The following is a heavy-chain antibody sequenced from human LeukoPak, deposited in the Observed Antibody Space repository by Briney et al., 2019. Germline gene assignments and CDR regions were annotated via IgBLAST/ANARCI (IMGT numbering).Heavy chain of an antibody. CDR1: GYTFTDYY. Sequence: ASVKVSCKASGYTFTDYYMHWVRQAPGQGLEWMGWINPNSGGTNYAQKFQGRVTMTRDTSISTAYMELSRLRSDDTAVYYCARSPTAYYGSGSLTFDYWGQGTLVTVSS. CDR3: ARSPTAYYGSGSLTFDY. V-gene: IGHV1-2*02. J-gene: IGHJ4*02. D-gene: IGHD3-10*01. CDR2: INPNSGGT.